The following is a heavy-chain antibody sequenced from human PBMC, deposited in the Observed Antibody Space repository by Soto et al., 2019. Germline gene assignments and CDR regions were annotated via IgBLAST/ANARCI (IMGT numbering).Heavy chain of an antibody. CDR1: GYTFTSYG. V-gene: IGHV1-18*01. CDR2: ISAYNGNT. Sequence: QVQLVQSGAEVKKPGASVKVSCKASGYTFTSYGISWVRQAPGQGLEWMGWISAYNGNTNYAQKLQGRVTMTTDTSTSTAYMELRGLRSDDTAVYYCARDLGEMATIGVPWVDYYYGMDVWGQGTTVTVSS. J-gene: IGHJ6*02. CDR3: ARDLGEMATIGVPWVDYYYGMDV. D-gene: IGHD5-12*01.